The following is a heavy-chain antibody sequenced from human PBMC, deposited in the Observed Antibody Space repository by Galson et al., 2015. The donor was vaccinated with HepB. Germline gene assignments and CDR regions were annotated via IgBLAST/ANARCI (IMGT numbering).Heavy chain of an antibody. Sequence: SVKVSCKASGYTFTSYGINWVRQAPGQGLEWMGWISAYTGNTNYAQKLQGRVTMTTDTSTSTAYMELRSLRSDDTAVYYCARDRVAAVGEAEYFQYWGQGTLVTVSS. CDR3: ARDRVAAVGEAEYFQY. D-gene: IGHD2-15*01. J-gene: IGHJ1*01. V-gene: IGHV1-18*04. CDR2: ISAYTGNT. CDR1: GYTFTSYG.